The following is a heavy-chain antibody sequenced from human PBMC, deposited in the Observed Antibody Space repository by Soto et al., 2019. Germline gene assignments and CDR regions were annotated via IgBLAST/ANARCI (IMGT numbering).Heavy chain of an antibody. CDR2: ISANGAYT. CDR1: GFTFSTYA. CDR3: AHPRGYGVFDAYDI. V-gene: IGHV3-23*01. Sequence: LRLSCAASGFTFSTYAMNWVRQAPGKGLEWVSAISANGAYTYYADSVKGRFTISRDNSVNALYLQMNSVRIEDTAVYYCAHPRGYGVFDAYDIWGQGTMVTVSS. D-gene: IGHD2-8*01. J-gene: IGHJ3*02.